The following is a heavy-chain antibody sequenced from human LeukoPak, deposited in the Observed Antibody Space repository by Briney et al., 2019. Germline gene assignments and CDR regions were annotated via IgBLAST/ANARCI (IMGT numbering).Heavy chain of an antibody. D-gene: IGHD5-18*01. CDR1: GFTFSSHG. Sequence: GGSLRLSCAASGFTFSSHGMHWVRQAPGKGLEWVAFIRYDGTKKYYADSVKGRFTISRDNSKNTLYLQMNSLRAEDTAVYYCAKVEPGLWKSNFDYWGQGTLVTVSS. CDR3: AKVEPGLWKSNFDY. CDR2: IRYDGTKK. J-gene: IGHJ4*02. V-gene: IGHV3-30*02.